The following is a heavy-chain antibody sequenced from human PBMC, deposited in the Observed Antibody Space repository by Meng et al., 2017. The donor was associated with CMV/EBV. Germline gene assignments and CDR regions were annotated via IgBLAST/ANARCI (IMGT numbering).Heavy chain of an antibody. J-gene: IGHJ5*02. D-gene: IGHD2-21*01. V-gene: IGHV3-66*01. Sequence: MQLWESGGGLVQQGGSLRLYCTASGFSVSSNYMSWVRQAPGKGLEWISIIYGSGNTYYGDSVKGRFTISRDNFRNTLYLQMNSLRAEDTAVYYCAREIPQAWASWGQGTLVTVSS. CDR1: GFSVSSNY. CDR3: AREIPQAWAS. CDR2: IYGSGNT.